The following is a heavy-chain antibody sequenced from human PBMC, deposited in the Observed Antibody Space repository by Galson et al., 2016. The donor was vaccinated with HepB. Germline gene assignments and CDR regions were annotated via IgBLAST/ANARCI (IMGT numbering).Heavy chain of an antibody. CDR1: RFTFSSYS. Sequence: SLRLSCAASRFTFSSYSMNWVRQAPGKGLEWVSYISSGAIYYSDSVKGRFTISRDNAKNSLYLQMNSLRAEDTAVYYCARDHLWAFDYWGQGTLVTVSS. CDR3: ARDHLWAFDY. V-gene: IGHV3-48*04. J-gene: IGHJ4*02. D-gene: IGHD7-27*01. CDR2: ISSGAI.